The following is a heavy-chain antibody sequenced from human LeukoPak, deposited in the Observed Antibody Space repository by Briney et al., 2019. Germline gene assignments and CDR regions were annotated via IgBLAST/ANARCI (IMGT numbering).Heavy chain of an antibody. D-gene: IGHD5-12*01. CDR2: ISGSGGST. CDR1: GFTFSSYA. Sequence: GFLRLSCAASGFTFSSYAMSWVRQAPGKGLEWVSAISGSGGSTYYADSVKGRFTISRDNSKNTLYLQMNSLRAEDTAVYYCAKGGSNSGYYFLAWPYYYYYMDVWGKGTTVTVSS. V-gene: IGHV3-23*01. J-gene: IGHJ6*03. CDR3: AKGGSNSGYYFLAWPYYYYYMDV.